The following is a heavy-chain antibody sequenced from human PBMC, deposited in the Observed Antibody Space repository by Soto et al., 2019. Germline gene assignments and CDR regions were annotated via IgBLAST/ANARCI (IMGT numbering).Heavy chain of an antibody. J-gene: IGHJ4*02. CDR3: ARGDPRGLFYFDY. CDR1: GFTFSSYS. V-gene: IGHV3-21*01. CDR2: ISSSSSYI. Sequence: GGSLRLSCAASGFTFSSYSMNWVSQAPGKGLEWVSSISSSSSYIYYADSVKGRFTISRDNAKNSLYLQMNSLRAEDTAVYYCARGDPRGLFYFDYWGQGTLVTVSS.